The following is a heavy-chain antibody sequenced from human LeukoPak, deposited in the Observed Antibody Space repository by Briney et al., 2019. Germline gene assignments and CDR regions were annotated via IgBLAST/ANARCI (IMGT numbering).Heavy chain of an antibody. CDR2: IWYDGSNK. Sequence: PGGSLRLSCAASGFTFSSYGMHWVRQAPGKGLEWVAVIWYDGSNKYYADSVKGRFTISRDNAKNSLYLQMNSLRAEDTALYYCAKEKSRGYYYMDVWGKGTTVTVSS. D-gene: IGHD3-10*01. J-gene: IGHJ6*03. CDR3: AKEKSRGYYYMDV. V-gene: IGHV3-33*03. CDR1: GFTFSSYG.